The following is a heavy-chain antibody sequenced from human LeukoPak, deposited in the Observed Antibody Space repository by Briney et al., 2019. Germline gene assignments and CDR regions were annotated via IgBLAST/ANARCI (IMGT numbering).Heavy chain of an antibody. CDR2: MYLGGTT. CDR3: AGLEGRYSTDWFYFFDY. J-gene: IGHJ4*02. CDR1: GGSISSLNL. D-gene: IGHD6-19*01. V-gene: IGHV4-4*02. Sequence: SGTLSLTCIVSGGSISSLNLWSWLRQPPGKGLEWIGEMYLGGTTNFNPSLKSRVAILIDKSKNQLSLQLTSVTAADTAVYYCAGLEGRYSTDWFYFFDYWGQGALVTVSS.